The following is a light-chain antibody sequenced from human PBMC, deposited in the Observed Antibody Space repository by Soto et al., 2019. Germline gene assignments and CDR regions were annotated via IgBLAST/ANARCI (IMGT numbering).Light chain of an antibody. V-gene: IGLV2-23*01. Sequence: QSVLTQPASVSGSPGQSITISCTGTNSDVGSHNFVSWYQQYPGKAPKLLIYEARKRPSGLSNRFSGSKSGNTASLTISGLQAEDEADYYCCSLTNGATWVFGGGTKLTVL. CDR2: EAR. J-gene: IGLJ3*02. CDR3: CSLTNGATWV. CDR1: NSDVGSHNF.